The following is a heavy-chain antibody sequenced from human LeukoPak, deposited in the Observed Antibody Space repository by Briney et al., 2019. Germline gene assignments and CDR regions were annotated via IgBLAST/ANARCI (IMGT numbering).Heavy chain of an antibody. CDR1: GFSFSSYW. CDR2: IKEDGSEK. Sequence: HPGGSLRLSCAASGFSFSSYWMKWVRQDPGKGLEWVANIKEDGSEKYYVDSMKGRFTISRDNAKNSLYLQMNSLRVEDTAVYYCARGGVRRGFYDYWGQGTLVTVSS. D-gene: IGHD1-14*01. V-gene: IGHV3-7*01. CDR3: ARGGVRRGFYDY. J-gene: IGHJ4*02.